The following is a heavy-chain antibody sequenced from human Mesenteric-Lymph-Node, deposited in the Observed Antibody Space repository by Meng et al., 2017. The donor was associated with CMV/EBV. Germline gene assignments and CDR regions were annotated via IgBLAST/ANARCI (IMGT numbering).Heavy chain of an antibody. CDR1: GYSITGGYY. CDR3: ARGVFLMSSGHYFDH. D-gene: IGHD3-22*01. V-gene: IGHV4-61*08. J-gene: IGHJ4*02. CDR2: IYYSGST. Sequence: SETLSLTCTVSGYSITGGYYWGWIRQPPGEGLEWIGYIYYSGSTNYNPSLKSRVTISVDTSNRFSLKLTSVTAADTAVYYCARGVFLMSSGHYFDHWGQGSLVTVSS.